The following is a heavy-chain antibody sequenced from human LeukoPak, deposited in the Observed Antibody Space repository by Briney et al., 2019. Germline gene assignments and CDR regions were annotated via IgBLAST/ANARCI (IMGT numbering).Heavy chain of an antibody. Sequence: PGGSLRLSCAASGFTFSSYAMSWVRQAPGKGLEWVSAISGSGGSTYYADSVKGRFTISRDNSKNTVSMQLDSLRVDDTAIYYCTKALFGGMTVWGQGTTVTVSS. J-gene: IGHJ6*02. CDR1: GFTFSSYA. D-gene: IGHD3-10*01. CDR3: TKALFGGMTV. CDR2: ISGSGGST. V-gene: IGHV3-23*01.